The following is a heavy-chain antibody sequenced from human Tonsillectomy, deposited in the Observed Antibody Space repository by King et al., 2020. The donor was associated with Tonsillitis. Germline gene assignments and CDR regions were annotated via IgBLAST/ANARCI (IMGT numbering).Heavy chain of an antibody. J-gene: IGHJ4*02. CDR3: ACLEMATIVFDY. CDR1: GGSISSSSYY. V-gene: IGHV4-39*01. D-gene: IGHD5-24*01. Sequence: QLQESGPGLVKPSETLSLTCTVSGGSISSSSYYWGWIRQPPGKGLEWIGSIYYSGSTYYNPSLKSRVTISVDTSKNQFSLKLLSVTAADTAVYYCACLEMATIVFDYWGQGTLVTVSS. CDR2: IYYSGST.